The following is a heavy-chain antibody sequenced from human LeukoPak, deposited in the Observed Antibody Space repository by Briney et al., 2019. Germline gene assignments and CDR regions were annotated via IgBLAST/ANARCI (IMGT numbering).Heavy chain of an antibody. Sequence: PSETLSLTCAVSGGSISSGGYSWSWIRQPPGKGLEWIGYIYHSGSTYYNPSLKSRVTISVDRSKNQFSLKLSSVTAADTAVYYCARGGCSGYYLPSLYWYFDLWGRGTLVTVSS. CDR3: ARGGCSGYYLPSLYWYFDL. J-gene: IGHJ2*01. CDR2: IYHSGST. CDR1: GGSISSGGYS. V-gene: IGHV4-30-2*01. D-gene: IGHD3-22*01.